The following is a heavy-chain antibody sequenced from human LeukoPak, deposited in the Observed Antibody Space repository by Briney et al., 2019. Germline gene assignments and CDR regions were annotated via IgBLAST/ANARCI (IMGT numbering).Heavy chain of an antibody. D-gene: IGHD3-10*01. CDR3: SGDPGDY. CDR2: ISGSGGST. CDR1: GFTFTNYA. J-gene: IGHJ4*02. V-gene: IGHV3-23*01. Sequence: GGSLRLSCAASGFTFTNYAMSWVRQAPGKGLEWVSAISGSGGSTYYADSVKGRFTISRDNAKNSLYLQMNSLRVEDTAVYYCSGDPGDYWGQGTLVTVSS.